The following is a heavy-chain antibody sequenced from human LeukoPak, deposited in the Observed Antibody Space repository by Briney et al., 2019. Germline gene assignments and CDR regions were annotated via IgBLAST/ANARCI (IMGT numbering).Heavy chain of an antibody. CDR2: IIPIFGTA. V-gene: IGHV1-69*13. CDR3: ARSSFITMVRGDILDAFDI. D-gene: IGHD3-10*01. J-gene: IGHJ3*02. CDR1: GGTFSSYA. Sequence: SVKVSCKASGGTFSSYAISWVRQAPGQGLEWMGGIIPIFGTANYAQKFQGRVTITADESTSTAYMELSSLRSEDTAVYYCARSSFITMVRGDILDAFDIWGQGTMVTVSS.